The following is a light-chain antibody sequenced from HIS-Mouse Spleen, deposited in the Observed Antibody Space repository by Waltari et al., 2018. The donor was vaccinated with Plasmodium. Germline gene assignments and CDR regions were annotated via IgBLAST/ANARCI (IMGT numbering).Light chain of an antibody. J-gene: IGKJ3*01. V-gene: IGKV1-9*01. Sequence: DIQLTQSPSFLSASVGDRVTITCRASQGISSYLAWYQQKPGKAPKLLIYAASTLQSGGPSRFSGSGSGTEFTLTISSLQPEDFATYYCQQLNSYPFTVGPGTKVDIK. CDR3: QQLNSYPFT. CDR2: AAS. CDR1: QGISSY.